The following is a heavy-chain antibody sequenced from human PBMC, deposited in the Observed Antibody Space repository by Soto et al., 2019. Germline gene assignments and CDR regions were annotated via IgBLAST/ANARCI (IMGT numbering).Heavy chain of an antibody. J-gene: IGHJ4*02. CDR1: GFSLSTSGVG. Sequence: QITLKESGPTLVKPTQTLTLTCTFSGFSLSTSGVGVGWIRQPPGKALEWLALIYWDDDKRYSPSLKSRRTITKDTSKNQVVLTMPNMEPVHTATYYCARSNLDVDIVATISFGYWGQGTLVTVSS. CDR2: IYWDDDK. V-gene: IGHV2-5*02. D-gene: IGHD5-12*01. CDR3: ARSNLDVDIVATISFGY.